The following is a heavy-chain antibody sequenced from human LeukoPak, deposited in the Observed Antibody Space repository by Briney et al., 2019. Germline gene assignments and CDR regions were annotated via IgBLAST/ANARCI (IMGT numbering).Heavy chain of an antibody. V-gene: IGHV1-69*13. CDR3: ARPSNTGYSSSWYLSPIDY. J-gene: IGHJ4*02. Sequence: GASVKVSCKASGGTFSSYAISWVRQAPGQGLEWMGGIIPIFGTANYAQKFQGRVTITADESTSTAYMELSSLRSEDTAVYYCARPSNTGYSSSWYLSPIDYWGQGTLVTVSS. CDR1: GGTFSSYA. CDR2: IIPIFGTA. D-gene: IGHD6-13*01.